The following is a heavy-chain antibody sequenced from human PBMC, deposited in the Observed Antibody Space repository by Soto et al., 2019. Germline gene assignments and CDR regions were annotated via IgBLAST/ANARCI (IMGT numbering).Heavy chain of an antibody. D-gene: IGHD3-10*01. CDR2: IYPGDSDT. CDR3: ARLDLPGYYGMDV. V-gene: IGHV5-51*01. J-gene: IGHJ6*02. Sequence: GESLKISCRGSGYSFTSYWIGWVRQMPGKSLEWMGIIYPGDSDTRYSPSFQGKVTISADKSISTAYLQWSSLKASDTAMYYCARLDLPGYYGMDVWGQGTTVTVSS. CDR1: GYSFTSYW.